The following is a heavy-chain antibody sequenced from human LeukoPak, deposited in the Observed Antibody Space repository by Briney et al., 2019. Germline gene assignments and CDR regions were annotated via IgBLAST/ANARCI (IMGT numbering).Heavy chain of an antibody. D-gene: IGHD5-12*01. V-gene: IGHV3-21*04. Sequence: PGGSLRLSCAASGFTFSSYTMNWVRQAPGKGLEWVSSITGSGSYTYYADSVKGRFTISRDNAKNSLYLQINSLRDEDTAVYYCARVWPLPRYSGSWVWGQGTLVTVS. CDR2: ITGSGSYT. CDR3: ARVWPLPRYSGSWV. CDR1: GFTFSSYT. J-gene: IGHJ4*02.